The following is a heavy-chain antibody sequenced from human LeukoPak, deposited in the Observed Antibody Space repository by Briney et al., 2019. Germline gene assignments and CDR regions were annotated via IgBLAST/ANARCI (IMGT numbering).Heavy chain of an antibody. CDR2: INPDSGGT. CDR3: ASEPNVDTAMVTVY. V-gene: IGHV1-2*02. D-gene: IGHD5-18*01. Sequence: ASVKVSCKASGYTFNDYYMHWVRQAPGQGLEWIGRINPDSGGTDYAQKFQGRVTMTRDTSISTAYMELSRLRSDDTAVYYCASEPNVDTAMVTVYWGQGTLVTVSS. CDR1: GYTFNDYY. J-gene: IGHJ4*02.